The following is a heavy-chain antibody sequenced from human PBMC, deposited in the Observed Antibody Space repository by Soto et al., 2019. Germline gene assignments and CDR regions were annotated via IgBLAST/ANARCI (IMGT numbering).Heavy chain of an antibody. D-gene: IGHD1-1*01. J-gene: IGHJ5*02. Sequence: SETLSLTCTVSGGSISNFYWNWIRQPPGKGLEWIGHIFYTGVTNYNPSLKSRVTISVDTSKNQFSLKLNSVTAADTAVYYCAQSTHVRSATIDPWGQGTLVTVSS. CDR1: GGSISNFY. V-gene: IGHV4-59*08. CDR2: IFYTGVT. CDR3: AQSTHVRSATIDP.